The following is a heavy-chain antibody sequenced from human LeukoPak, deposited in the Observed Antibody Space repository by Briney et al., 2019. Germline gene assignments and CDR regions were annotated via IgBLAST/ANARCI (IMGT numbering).Heavy chain of an antibody. J-gene: IGHJ4*02. V-gene: IGHV3-23*01. Sequence: GGSLRLSCAASGFTFSSYAMSWVRQTPGKGLEWVSAISGSGGSTYYADSVKGRFTISRDNSKNTLCLQMNSLRAEDTAVYYCAKQLGYCSDGSCYFPYWGQGTLVTVSS. CDR1: GFTFSSYA. CDR2: ISGSGGST. D-gene: IGHD2-15*01. CDR3: AKQLGYCSDGSCYFPY.